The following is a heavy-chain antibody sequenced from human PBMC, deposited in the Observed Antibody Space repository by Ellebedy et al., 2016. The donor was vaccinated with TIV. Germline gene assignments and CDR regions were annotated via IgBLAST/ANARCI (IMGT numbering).Heavy chain of an antibody. CDR2: ISSGGGST. Sequence: GGSLRLSCAASGFTFSNYAMSWVRQAPGKGLEWVSAISSGGGSTYYADSVKGRFTISRDNSKNTPYLQMSSLRAEDTAVYYCVKDTINSYSSPSHYYYYGMDVWGQGTTVTVSS. D-gene: IGHD6-6*01. CDR3: VKDTINSYSSPSHYYYYGMDV. V-gene: IGHV3-23*01. J-gene: IGHJ6*02. CDR1: GFTFSNYA.